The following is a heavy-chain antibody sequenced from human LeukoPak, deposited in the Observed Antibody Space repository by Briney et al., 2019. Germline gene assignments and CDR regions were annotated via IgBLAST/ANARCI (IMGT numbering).Heavy chain of an antibody. Sequence: PSETLSLTCTVSGGSISSYYWSWIRQPPGKGLEWIGYIYYSGSTNYNPSLKSRVTISVDTSKNQFSLKLSSVTAADTAVYYCARGGYYDSSGYYLDAFDIWGQGTMVTVSS. CDR2: IYYSGST. CDR3: ARGGYYDSSGYYLDAFDI. J-gene: IGHJ3*02. V-gene: IGHV4-59*01. D-gene: IGHD3-22*01. CDR1: GGSISSYY.